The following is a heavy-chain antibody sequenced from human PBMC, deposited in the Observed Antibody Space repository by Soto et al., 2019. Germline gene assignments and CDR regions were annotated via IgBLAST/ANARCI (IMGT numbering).Heavy chain of an antibody. J-gene: IGHJ6*03. D-gene: IGHD4-4*01. V-gene: IGHV3-30*18. Sequence: QVQLVESGGGVVQPGRSLRLSCAASGFTFSTYGMHWVRQAPGKGLEWVALISYDGSNIYSADSVKGRFTISRDNSKNTLYPQMNSLGAEDSAVYYCAKAWGNYDMYFYYYMDVWGKGTTVTVSS. CDR3: AKAWGNYDMYFYYYMDV. CDR2: ISYDGSNI. CDR1: GFTFSTYG.